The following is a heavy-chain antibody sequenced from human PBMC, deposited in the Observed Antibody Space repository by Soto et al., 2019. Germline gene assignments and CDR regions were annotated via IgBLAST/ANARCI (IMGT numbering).Heavy chain of an antibody. CDR1: GFTFSSFA. D-gene: IGHD6-19*01. V-gene: IGHV3-21*01. CDR3: ARAPIGRGWCVDY. CDR2: ITSSSACI. J-gene: IGHJ4*02. Sequence: EVQLVEFGGGLVKPGGSLRLSCAASGFTFSSFAMSWVRQAPGKGLEWVSSITSSSACIYYADSVKGRFTISRDNAKNSLCLQLNSRRDGDTAVDYFARAPIGRGWCVDYWGQGTLVTVSS.